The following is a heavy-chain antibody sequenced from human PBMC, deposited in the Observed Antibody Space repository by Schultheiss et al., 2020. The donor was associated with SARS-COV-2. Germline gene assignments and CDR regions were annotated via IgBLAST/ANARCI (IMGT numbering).Heavy chain of an antibody. J-gene: IGHJ5*02. V-gene: IGHV4-61*02. CDR2: IYSSGST. CDR1: GGSISSGSYY. Sequence: SETLSLTCTVSGGSISSGSYYWSWIRQPAGKGLEWIGRIYSSGSTNYNPSLKSRVTISVDTSKNQFSLKLSSVTAADTAVYYCARRDNYYGSGSYNNWFDPWGQGTLVTVSS. CDR3: ARRDNYYGSGSYNNWFDP. D-gene: IGHD3-10*01.